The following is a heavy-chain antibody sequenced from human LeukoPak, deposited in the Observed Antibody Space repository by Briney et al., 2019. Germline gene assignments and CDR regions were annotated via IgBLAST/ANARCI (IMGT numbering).Heavy chain of an antibody. CDR1: GYTFTGYY. J-gene: IGHJ4*02. Sequence: GASVKVSCKASGYTFTGYYMHWVRQAPGQGLEWMGWINPNSGGTNYAQKFQGRVTMTRDTSISTTYMELSRLRSDDTAVYYCARLGYCSSNSCYGVDYWGQGTLVTVSS. CDR2: INPNSGGT. V-gene: IGHV1-2*02. D-gene: IGHD2-2*01. CDR3: ARLGYCSSNSCYGVDY.